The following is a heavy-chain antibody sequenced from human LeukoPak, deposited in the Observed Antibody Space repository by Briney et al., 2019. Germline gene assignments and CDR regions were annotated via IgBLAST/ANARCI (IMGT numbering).Heavy chain of an antibody. CDR3: AKSPTYYDFWSGYKFIDY. CDR1: GFTFSTYW. J-gene: IGHJ4*02. D-gene: IGHD3-3*01. Sequence: GGSLRLSCAASGFTFSTYWMTWVRQAPGKGLEGVANIKHDGSEKYYVDSVKGRFTISRDNARNSLYLQMNSLRAEDTAVYYCAKSPTYYDFWSGYKFIDYWGQGTLVTVSS. CDR2: IKHDGSEK. V-gene: IGHV3-7*01.